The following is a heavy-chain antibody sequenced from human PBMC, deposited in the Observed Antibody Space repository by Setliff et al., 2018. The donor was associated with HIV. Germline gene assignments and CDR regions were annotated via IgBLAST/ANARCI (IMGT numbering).Heavy chain of an antibody. J-gene: IGHJ3*02. CDR2: IASTGAA. V-gene: IGHV4-59*11. CDR1: GDSINSHF. Sequence: SETLSLPCTVSGDSINSHFWTWIRQSLRKGLEWIGYIASTGAAWYNPSLKSRVTMSIDTSKIHFSLTLSSVSGADTALYYCARGGKRAFDIWGQGAMVTVSS. CDR3: ARGGKRAFDI.